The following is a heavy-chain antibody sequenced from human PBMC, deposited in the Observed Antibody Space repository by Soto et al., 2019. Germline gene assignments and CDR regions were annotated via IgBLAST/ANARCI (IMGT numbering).Heavy chain of an antibody. CDR3: AREGYDFWSGYWPNYYYGMDV. Sequence: SQTLSLTCVISGDSVSSNSAAWNWIRQSPSRGLEWLGRTYYRSKWYNDYAVSVKSRITINPDTSKNQFSLQLNSVTPEDTAVYYCAREGYDFWSGYWPNYYYGMDVWGQGTTVTVSS. D-gene: IGHD3-3*01. CDR1: GDSVSSNSAA. CDR2: TYYRSKWYN. V-gene: IGHV6-1*01. J-gene: IGHJ6*02.